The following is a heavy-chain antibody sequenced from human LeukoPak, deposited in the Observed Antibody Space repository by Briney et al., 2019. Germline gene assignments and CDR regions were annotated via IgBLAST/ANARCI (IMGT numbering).Heavy chain of an antibody. CDR2: FDPEDGET. Sequence: GASVKVSCKVSGYTLTELSMHWVRQAPGKGLEWMGGFDPEDGETIYAQKFQGRVTMTEDTSTDTAYMELSSLRSDDTAVYYCARDPDYYGFQPHPYNWFDPWGQGTLVTVSS. D-gene: IGHD3-10*01. CDR3: ARDPDYYGFQPHPYNWFDP. V-gene: IGHV1-24*01. J-gene: IGHJ5*02. CDR1: GYTLTELS.